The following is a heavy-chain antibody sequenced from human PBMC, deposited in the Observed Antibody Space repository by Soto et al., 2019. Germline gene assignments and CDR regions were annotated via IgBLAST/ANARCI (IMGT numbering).Heavy chain of an antibody. V-gene: IGHV4-39*01. CDR2: IYYSGST. J-gene: IGHJ4*02. CDR1: GGSIASSNYY. D-gene: IGHD6-13*01. CDR3: ARLISSSWYELDY. Sequence: SETLSLTCSVSGGSIASSNYYWGWIRQPPGKGLEWIGSIYYSGSTYYNPSLKSRVTISVDTSKNQFSLKLSSVTAADTAVYYCARLISSSWYELDYWGQGTLVTVSS.